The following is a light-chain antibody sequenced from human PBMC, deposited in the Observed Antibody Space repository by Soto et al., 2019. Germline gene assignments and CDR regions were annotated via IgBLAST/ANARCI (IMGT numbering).Light chain of an antibody. CDR3: QQYTTSSWT. J-gene: IGKJ1*01. Sequence: EIVMTQSPGTLSLSPGERATLSCRASQSVSSNLAWYQQKPGQAPRVLIYGTSSRATGIPGRFSGSGSGTDFTLTISRLEPEDFAVYYCQQYTTSSWTFGQRTKVDI. CDR2: GTS. CDR1: QSVSSN. V-gene: IGKV3-20*01.